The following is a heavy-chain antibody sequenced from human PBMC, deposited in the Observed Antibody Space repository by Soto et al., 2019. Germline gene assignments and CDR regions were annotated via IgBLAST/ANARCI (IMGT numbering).Heavy chain of an antibody. CDR3: ARFILDGVIVPDY. CDR2: IYYSGST. J-gene: IGHJ4*02. CDR1: GGSISSSSYY. D-gene: IGHD3-16*02. V-gene: IGHV4-39*01. Sequence: QLQLQESGPGLVKPSETLSLTCTVSGGSISSSSYYWGWIRQPPGKGLEWIGSIYYSGSTYYNPSLKSRVTISVDTSKNQFSLKLSSVTAADTAVYYCARFILDGVIVPDYWGQGTLVTVSS.